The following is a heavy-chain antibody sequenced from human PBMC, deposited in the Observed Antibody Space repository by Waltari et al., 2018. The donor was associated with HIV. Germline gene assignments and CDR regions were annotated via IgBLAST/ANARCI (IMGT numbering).Heavy chain of an antibody. D-gene: IGHD6-19*01. CDR2: INPKSGGT. V-gene: IGHV1-2*02. CDR3: AGSHSSGWYVWFDP. J-gene: IGHJ5*02. Sequence: QVQLVQSGAEVKQPGASVKVSCKASGYTFTDYYLHWVRQAPGQGLEWMGWINPKSGGTKYAQKFQGRVTMTTDTSISTAYMEVRMLISDDTAVYFCAGSHSSGWYVWFDPWGQGTLVTVS. CDR1: GYTFTDYY.